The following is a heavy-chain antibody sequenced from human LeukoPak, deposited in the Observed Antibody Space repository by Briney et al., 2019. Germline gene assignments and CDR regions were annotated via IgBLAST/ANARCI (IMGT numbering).Heavy chain of an antibody. Sequence: GGSLRLSCAASGFSFNNNWMSWVRQAPGKGLEWVANVKQDGREKFYVDSVKGRFTISGDNAKNSLYLQMNSLRAEDTAVYYCARGGPYGSFDYWGQGTLVTVSS. CDR3: ARGGPYGSFDY. V-gene: IGHV3-7*01. CDR2: VKQDGREK. D-gene: IGHD4-17*01. J-gene: IGHJ4*02. CDR1: GFSFNNNW.